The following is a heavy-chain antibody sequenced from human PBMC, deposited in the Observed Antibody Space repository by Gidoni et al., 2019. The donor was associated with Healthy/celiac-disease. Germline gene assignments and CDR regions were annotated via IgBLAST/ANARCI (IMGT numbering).Heavy chain of an antibody. J-gene: IGHJ3*02. CDR2: IVVGSGNT. CDR1: GFNFTSSA. Sequence: QMQLVQSGPEVKKPGTSVKVSCKASGFNFTSSAVQWVRQARGQRLEWIGWIVVGSGNTNYAQKFQERVTITRDMSTSTAYMELSSLRSEDTAVYYCAAGSGGAHDAFDIWGQGTMVTVSS. V-gene: IGHV1-58*01. D-gene: IGHD3-3*01. CDR3: AAGSGGAHDAFDI.